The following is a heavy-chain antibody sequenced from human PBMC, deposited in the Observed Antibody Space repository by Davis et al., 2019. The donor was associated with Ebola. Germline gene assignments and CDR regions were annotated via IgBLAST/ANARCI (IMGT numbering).Heavy chain of an antibody. J-gene: IGHJ4*02. CDR3: VTENWYRFES. D-gene: IGHD1/OR15-1a*01. V-gene: IGHV3-72*01. CDR1: GGSISSYY. CDR2: SRNKENRYST. Sequence: PSETLSLTCTVSGGSISSYYWSWIRQPPGKGLEWVGLSRNKENRYSTEYAASVKGRFTISRDDSKNLLYLEMNSPRTEDTAVYYCVTENWYRFESWGQGTLVTVSS.